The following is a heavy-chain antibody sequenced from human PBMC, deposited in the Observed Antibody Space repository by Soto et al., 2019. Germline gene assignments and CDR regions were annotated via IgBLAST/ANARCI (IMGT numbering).Heavy chain of an antibody. CDR1: GYSFTSYW. Sequence: EVQLVQSGAEVKKPGESLKISCQGSGYSFTSYWIGWVRQMPGKGLEWMGIIYPGDSDTRNSPSFQGQVTISADKSIRTAYLQWSSLKASDTAMYYCARRGYCSTASCSTPYYFDYWGQGTLVTVSS. CDR2: IYPGDSDT. CDR3: ARRGYCSTASCSTPYYFDY. V-gene: IGHV5-51*01. D-gene: IGHD2-2*01. J-gene: IGHJ4*02.